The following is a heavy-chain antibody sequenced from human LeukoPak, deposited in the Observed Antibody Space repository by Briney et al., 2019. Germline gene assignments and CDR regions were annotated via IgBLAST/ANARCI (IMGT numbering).Heavy chain of an antibody. J-gene: IGHJ4*02. Sequence: GGSLRLTCAASGFTFSSYAMHWVRQAPGKGLEWVAVISYDGSNKYYADSVKGRFTISRDNSKNTLYLQMNSLRAEDTAVYYCARENYGDPYFDYWGQGTLVTISS. CDR3: ARENYGDPYFDY. V-gene: IGHV3-30-3*01. D-gene: IGHD4-17*01. CDR1: GFTFSSYA. CDR2: ISYDGSNK.